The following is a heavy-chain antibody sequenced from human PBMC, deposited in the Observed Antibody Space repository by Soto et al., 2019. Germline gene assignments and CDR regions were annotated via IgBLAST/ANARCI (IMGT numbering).Heavy chain of an antibody. V-gene: IGHV3-74*01. CDR1: GFTFSSYW. J-gene: IGHJ5*02. D-gene: IGHD3-16*01. CDR2: IHSDGGGT. Sequence: GXSLRLSCAASGFTFSSYWMHWVRQVPGNGLGWVSRIHSDGGGTNYADSVKGRFTISRDNAKNTLYLQMDSLRVEDTAVYYCARSYYDSTGFAVDPWGQGTLVTVSS. CDR3: ARSYYDSTGFAVDP.